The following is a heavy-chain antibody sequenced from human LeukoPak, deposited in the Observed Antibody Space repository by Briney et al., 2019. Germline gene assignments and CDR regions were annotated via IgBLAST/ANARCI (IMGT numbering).Heavy chain of an antibody. CDR1: EFTFSSAW. Sequence: GGSLRLSCAASEFTFSSAWMSWVRQAPGKGLEWVGRIKSKTDGGTADYAAPVKGRITISRDDSNNTLDLQMNSLETEDTAVYYCAAFAAGGWGQGTLVTVSS. V-gene: IGHV3-15*01. J-gene: IGHJ4*02. D-gene: IGHD2-15*01. CDR3: AAFAAGG. CDR2: IKSKTDGGTA.